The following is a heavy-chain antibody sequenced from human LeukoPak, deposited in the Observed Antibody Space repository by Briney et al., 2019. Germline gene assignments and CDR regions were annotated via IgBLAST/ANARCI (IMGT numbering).Heavy chain of an antibody. J-gene: IGHJ4*02. V-gene: IGHV4-59*12. D-gene: IGHD5-24*01. CDR3: ARRGWLHPGNFDY. Sequence: SETLSLTCTVSGGSITYYYWSWIRQPPGKGLEWIGYIHYTGSTNCNPSLKSRVTISVDTSRKHFALKLSSVTAADTAVYYCARRGWLHPGNFDYWGQGTLVTVSS. CDR2: IHYTGST. CDR1: GGSITYYY.